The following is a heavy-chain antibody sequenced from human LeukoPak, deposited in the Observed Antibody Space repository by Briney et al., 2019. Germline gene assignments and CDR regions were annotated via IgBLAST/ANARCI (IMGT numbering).Heavy chain of an antibody. CDR2: IKSKTDGGTT. Sequence: KTGGSLRLSCAASGFTFSNAWMSWVRQAPGKGLEWVGRIKSKTDGGTTDYAAPMKGRFTISRDDSRDTLYLQMHSLKTEDTAVYYCTTMPFYDSSGYYYGYYWGQGTLATVSS. J-gene: IGHJ4*02. D-gene: IGHD3-22*01. CDR1: GFTFSNAW. CDR3: TTMPFYDSSGYYYGYY. V-gene: IGHV3-15*01.